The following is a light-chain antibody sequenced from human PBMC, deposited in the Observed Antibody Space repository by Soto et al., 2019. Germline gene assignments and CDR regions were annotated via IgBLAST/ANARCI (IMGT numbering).Light chain of an antibody. CDR1: QTINNW. Sequence: VHMTQSPSTLSASVGDRVTITCRASQTINNWLAWYQQRPGKAPTFLIFDASSLESGVPSRFSGSGSGTEFTLTISSLQPDDFATYYCQQYNSYSRTFGQGTKVDIK. CDR2: DAS. V-gene: IGKV1-5*01. CDR3: QQYNSYSRT. J-gene: IGKJ1*01.